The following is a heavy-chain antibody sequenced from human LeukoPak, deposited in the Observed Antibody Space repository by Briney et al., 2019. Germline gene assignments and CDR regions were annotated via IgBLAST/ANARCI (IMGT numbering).Heavy chain of an antibody. CDR3: ARDGRAGSLFAY. V-gene: IGHV4-59*01. J-gene: IGHJ4*02. Sequence: ASETLSLTCTVSGGSISGYYWSWIRQPPGKGLEWVGYISYSGSTNYNPSLKSRVTISVDTSKNQFSLKLSSVTAADTAIYYCARDGRAGSLFAYWGQGTLVTVSS. D-gene: IGHD6-19*01. CDR2: ISYSGST. CDR1: GGSISGYY.